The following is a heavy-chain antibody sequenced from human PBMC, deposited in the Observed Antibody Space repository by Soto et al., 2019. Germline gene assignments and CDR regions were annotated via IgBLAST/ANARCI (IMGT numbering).Heavy chain of an antibody. Sequence: ASVKVSCKASGYTFTGYGISWVRQAPGQGLEWMGWISAYNGNTNYAQKLQGRVTMTTDTSTSTAYMELRSLRSDDTAVYYCARNSYYYDSSGYPNPAGAFDIWGQGAMVTVSS. V-gene: IGHV1-18*04. D-gene: IGHD3-22*01. CDR2: ISAYNGNT. CDR1: GYTFTGYG. J-gene: IGHJ3*02. CDR3: ARNSYYYDSSGYPNPAGAFDI.